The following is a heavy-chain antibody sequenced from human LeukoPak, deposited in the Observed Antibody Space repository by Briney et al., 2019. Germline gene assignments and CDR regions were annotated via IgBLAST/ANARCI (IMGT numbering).Heavy chain of an antibody. J-gene: IGHJ4*02. V-gene: IGHV4-39*01. CDR3: ARHRSGWLQSSFDY. Sequence: ASETLSLTCTVSGGSISSSSSYWGWIRQPPGKGLEWIGSNYSGSSFDNPALKSRVTISVDTSKNQFSLKLSSVTAADTAVYYCARHRSGWLQSSFDYWGQGTLVTVSS. D-gene: IGHD5-24*01. CDR1: GGSISSSSSY. CDR2: NYSGSS.